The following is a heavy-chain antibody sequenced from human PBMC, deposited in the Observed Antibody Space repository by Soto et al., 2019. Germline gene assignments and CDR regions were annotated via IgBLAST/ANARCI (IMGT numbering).Heavy chain of an antibody. Sequence: QLQLQESGSGLVKPSQTLSLTCAVSGGSISSGGYSWSWIQQPPGKGLEWIGYIYHSGSTYYNPSLKSRVTISVDRSKNQFSLKLSSVTAADTAVYYCARGGLFGFGELGHNWFDPWGQGTLVTVSS. J-gene: IGHJ5*02. D-gene: IGHD3-10*01. CDR1: GGSISSGGYS. V-gene: IGHV4-30-2*01. CDR2: IYHSGST. CDR3: ARGGLFGFGELGHNWFDP.